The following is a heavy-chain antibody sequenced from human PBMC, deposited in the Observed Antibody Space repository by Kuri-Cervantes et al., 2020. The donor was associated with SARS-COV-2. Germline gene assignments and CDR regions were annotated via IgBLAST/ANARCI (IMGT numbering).Heavy chain of an antibody. J-gene: IGHJ6*02. Sequence: ASVKVSCKASGYTFTSYAMHWVRQAPGQRLEWMGWSNAGNGNTKYSQEFQGRVTITRDTSASTAYMELSSLRSEDTAMYYCASEYSSSLFDSDYYYYGMDVWGQGTTVTVSS. D-gene: IGHD6-6*01. CDR1: GYTFTSYA. CDR2: SNAGNGNT. V-gene: IGHV1-3*02. CDR3: ASEYSSSLFDSDYYYYGMDV.